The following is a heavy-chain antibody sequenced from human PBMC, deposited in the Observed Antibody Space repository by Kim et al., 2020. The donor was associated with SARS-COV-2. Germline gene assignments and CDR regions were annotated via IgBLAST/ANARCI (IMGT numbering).Heavy chain of an antibody. D-gene: IGHD1-26*01. J-gene: IGHJ4*02. CDR3: ARGRVGATGFFFDY. CDR1: GFTFSSYE. Sequence: GGSLRLSCAASGFTFSSYEMNWVRQAPGKGLEWVSYISSSGSTIYYADSVKGRFTISRDNAKNSLYLQMNSLRAEDTAVYYCARGRVGATGFFFDYWGQGTLVTVSS. CDR2: ISSSGSTI. V-gene: IGHV3-48*03.